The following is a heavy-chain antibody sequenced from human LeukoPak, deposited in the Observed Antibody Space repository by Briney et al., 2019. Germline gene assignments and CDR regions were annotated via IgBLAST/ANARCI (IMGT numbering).Heavy chain of an antibody. CDR2: ISSSSSYI. Sequence: GGSLRLSCAASGFTFSSYSMNWVRQAPGKGLECVSSISSSSSYIYYADSVKGRFTISRDNAKNSLYLQMNSLRAEDTAVYYCARDRGSVLRFSEWLLGPDYWGQGTLVTVSS. D-gene: IGHD3-3*01. J-gene: IGHJ4*02. CDR3: ARDRGSVLRFSEWLLGPDY. CDR1: GFTFSSYS. V-gene: IGHV3-21*01.